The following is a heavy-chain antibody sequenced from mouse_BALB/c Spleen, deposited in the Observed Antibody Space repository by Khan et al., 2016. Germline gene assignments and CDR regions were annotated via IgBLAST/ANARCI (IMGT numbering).Heavy chain of an antibody. Sequence: QVQLKESGPGLVVPSQSLSITCTVSGFSLTSYGVHWVSQPPGKGLEWLGVIWAGGSTNYNSALMSRLSISKDNSKRQVFLKMNSLQTDDTAMCYCARFYDGMREFASGGQGTRVTVSA. CDR3: ARFYDGMREFAS. CDR2: IWAGGST. J-gene: IGHJ3*01. V-gene: IGHV2-9*02. D-gene: IGHD2-3*01. CDR1: GFSLTSYG.